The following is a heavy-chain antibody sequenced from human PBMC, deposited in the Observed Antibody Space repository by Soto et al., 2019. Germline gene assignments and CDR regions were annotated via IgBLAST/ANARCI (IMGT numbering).Heavy chain of an antibody. Sequence: SETLSLTCTVSGGSISSGDYYWSWIRQPPGEGLEWIGYIYYSGSTYYNPSLKSRVTISVDTSKNQFSLKLSSVTAADTAVYYCARGQELELTLDWFDPWGQGTLVTVSS. V-gene: IGHV4-30-4*01. D-gene: IGHD1-7*01. J-gene: IGHJ5*02. CDR3: ARGQELELTLDWFDP. CDR1: GGSISSGDYY. CDR2: IYYSGST.